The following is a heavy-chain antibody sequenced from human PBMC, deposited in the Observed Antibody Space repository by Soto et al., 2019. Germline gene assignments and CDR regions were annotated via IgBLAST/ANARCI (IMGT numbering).Heavy chain of an antibody. D-gene: IGHD5-12*01. CDR2: IIPIFGTT. CDR3: AKDAGADGYFGNWLDP. Sequence: QVQLVQSGAEVKKPGSSVKVSCKASGATFSNYAITWVRQAPGQGLEWVARIIPIFGTTNVAQKFQGRVTIAADEPTTTAYMELSGLRSDDTAVYFCAKDAGADGYFGNWLDPWGQGTLVTVSS. J-gene: IGHJ5*02. CDR1: GATFSNYA. V-gene: IGHV1-69*15.